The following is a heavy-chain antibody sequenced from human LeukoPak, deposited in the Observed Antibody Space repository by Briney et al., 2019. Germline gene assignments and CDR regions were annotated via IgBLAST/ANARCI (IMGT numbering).Heavy chain of an antibody. V-gene: IGHV3-74*01. J-gene: IGHJ4*02. CDR2: INSDGSST. CDR1: GYTFSSYA. D-gene: IGHD2-15*01. Sequence: GGSLRLSCAASGYTFSSYAMSWVRQAPGKGLVWVSRINSDGSSTTYADSVKGRFTISRDNAKNTLYLQMNSLRVEDTAIYYCARGGSCSGGNCKYTRKEIDYWGQGTLVTVSS. CDR3: ARGGSCSGGNCKYTRKEIDY.